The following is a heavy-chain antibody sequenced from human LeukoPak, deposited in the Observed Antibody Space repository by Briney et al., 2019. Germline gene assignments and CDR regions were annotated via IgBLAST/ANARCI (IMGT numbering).Heavy chain of an antibody. J-gene: IGHJ4*02. V-gene: IGHV3-23*01. Sequence: GGSLRLSCAASGFTFSSYGMSWVRQAPGKGLEWVAAISGSGVSTYYADSVKGRFTISRDNSKNTLYLQMNSLRAEDTAVYYCKVYYGGNPGLATDYWGQGTLVTVSS. CDR1: GFTFSSYG. CDR2: ISGSGVST. CDR3: KVYYGGNPGLATDY. D-gene: IGHD4-23*01.